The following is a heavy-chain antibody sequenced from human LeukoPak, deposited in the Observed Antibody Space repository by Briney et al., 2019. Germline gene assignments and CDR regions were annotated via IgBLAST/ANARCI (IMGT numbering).Heavy chain of an antibody. CDR1: GYTFTGYY. Sequence: ASVKVSCKASGYTFTGYYIHWVRQAPGQGLEWMGWINPNTGGTNYAQKFQGRVTMTRDTSISTAYMELSRLRSEDTAVYYCARSEWTGDYFDYWGQGTLVTVSS. D-gene: IGHD3-3*01. J-gene: IGHJ4*02. CDR2: INPNTGGT. V-gene: IGHV1-2*02. CDR3: ARSEWTGDYFDY.